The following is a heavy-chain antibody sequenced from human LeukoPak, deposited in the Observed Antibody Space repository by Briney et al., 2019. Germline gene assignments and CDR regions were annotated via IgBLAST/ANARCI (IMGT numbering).Heavy chain of an antibody. CDR3: ARAIWFGEPYFDY. V-gene: IGHV3-30*03. J-gene: IGHJ4*02. D-gene: IGHD3-10*01. Sequence: GGSLRLSCAASGFTFSSHMMHWVRQAPGKGLEWVAVISYDGRKIYYGDSVQGRFTISRDNAKNSLYLQMNSLRAEDTAVYYCARAIWFGEPYFDYWGQGTLVTVSS. CDR2: ISYDGRKI. CDR1: GFTFSSHM.